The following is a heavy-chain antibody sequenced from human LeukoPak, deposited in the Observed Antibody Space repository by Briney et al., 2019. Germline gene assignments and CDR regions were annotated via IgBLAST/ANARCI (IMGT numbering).Heavy chain of an antibody. Sequence: GASLQISCEGSGSIFTSYWIGWVRQLPGKGLEWMGIIYPGDSDTRYSPSFQGQVTISADKSISTAYLQWSSLKASDTAMYYCARARYYYDSSGYYVDAFDIWGQGTMVTVSS. J-gene: IGHJ3*02. V-gene: IGHV5-51*01. CDR2: IYPGDSDT. CDR1: GSIFTSYW. CDR3: ARARYYYDSSGYYVDAFDI. D-gene: IGHD3-22*01.